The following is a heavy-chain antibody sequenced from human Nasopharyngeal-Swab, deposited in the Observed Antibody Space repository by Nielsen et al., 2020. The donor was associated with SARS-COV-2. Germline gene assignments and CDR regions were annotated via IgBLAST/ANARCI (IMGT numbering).Heavy chain of an antibody. D-gene: IGHD6-13*01. CDR1: GGSISSGGYY. CDR3: ARDRTAAPGIWFDS. J-gene: IGHJ5*01. Sequence: SETLSLTCTVSGGSISSGGYYWSWIRQHPGKGLEWIGYIYYSGSTYYNPSLKSRVTISVDTSKNQFSLKLSSVTAADTAVYYCARDRTAAPGIWFDSWGQGTLVTVSS. CDR2: IYYSGST. V-gene: IGHV4-31*03.